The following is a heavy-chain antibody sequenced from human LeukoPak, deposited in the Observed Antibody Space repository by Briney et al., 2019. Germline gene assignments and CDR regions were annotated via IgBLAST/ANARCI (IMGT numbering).Heavy chain of an antibody. D-gene: IGHD6-19*01. Sequence: GGSLRLSCAASGFTFSNSGMHWVRQAPGKGLEWVAFIRYDGSNKYYADSVKGRFTISRDNSKNTLYLQMNSLRAEDTAVYCCAKAPSIAVSGVGPYWGQGTLVTVSS. CDR3: AKAPSIAVSGVGPY. CDR1: GFTFSNSG. CDR2: IRYDGSNK. J-gene: IGHJ4*02. V-gene: IGHV3-30*02.